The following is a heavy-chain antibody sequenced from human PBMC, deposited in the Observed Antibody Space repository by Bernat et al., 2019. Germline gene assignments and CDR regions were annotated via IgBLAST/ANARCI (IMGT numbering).Heavy chain of an antibody. D-gene: IGHD3/OR15-3a*01. CDR2: INEGGSVE. J-gene: IGHJ5*02. CDR3: ARGGLSKTPADQ. V-gene: IGHV3-7*01. CDR1: GFTFSNHW. Sequence: EVQLVESGGDWVQPGGSLRLSCVASGFTFSNHWMTWVRQAPGKGLEWVANINEGGSVEHYLDSVKGRVTISRDNAKNSLYLQMNSLRGEDTAVYYCARGGLSKTPADQWGQGTLVTVSS.